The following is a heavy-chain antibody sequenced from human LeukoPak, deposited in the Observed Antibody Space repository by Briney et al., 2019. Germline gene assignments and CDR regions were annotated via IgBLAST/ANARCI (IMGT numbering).Heavy chain of an antibody. CDR2: IYYSGRT. Sequence: SETLSLTCTLSGGSISSYYWSWIRQPPGKGLEWIGYIYYSGRTNYNPSLKSRVTISVDTSKNQFSLKLSSVTAADPAVYYCARKDYYMDVWGKGTTVTVSS. V-gene: IGHV4-59*01. CDR1: GGSISSYY. CDR3: ARKDYYMDV. J-gene: IGHJ6*03.